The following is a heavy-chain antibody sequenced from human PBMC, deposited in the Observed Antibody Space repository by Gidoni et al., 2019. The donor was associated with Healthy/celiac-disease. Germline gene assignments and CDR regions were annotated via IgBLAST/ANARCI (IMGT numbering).Heavy chain of an antibody. CDR3: PKVKFYGLGMRGWYFDL. V-gene: IGHV3-13*01. CDR2: IGTASNT. Sequence: EVQLVESGGGLVQPGGSLRLSWAASGFPFSSYDMHWVRQATGKGLEWVSAIGTASNTYYPGSVKGRFTISRENAKNSLYLQMNSLRAGDTAVYYCPKVKFYGLGMRGWYFDLWGRGTLVTVSS. CDR1: GFPFSSYD. D-gene: IGHD7-27*01. J-gene: IGHJ2*01.